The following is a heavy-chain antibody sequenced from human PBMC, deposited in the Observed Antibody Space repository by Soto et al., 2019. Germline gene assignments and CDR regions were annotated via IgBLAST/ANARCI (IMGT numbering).Heavy chain of an antibody. J-gene: IGHJ6*02. D-gene: IGHD6-13*01. Sequence: GGSLRLSCAASGITFNTYWLNWVRQVPGKGLVWVSRINSDGSNKYYADSVKGRFTISRDNSKNTLYLQMNSLRAEDTAVYYCARSYSSSWYYYYGMDVWGQGTTVTVSS. V-gene: IGHV3-74*01. CDR1: GITFNTYW. CDR3: ARSYSSSWYYYYGMDV. CDR2: INSDGSNK.